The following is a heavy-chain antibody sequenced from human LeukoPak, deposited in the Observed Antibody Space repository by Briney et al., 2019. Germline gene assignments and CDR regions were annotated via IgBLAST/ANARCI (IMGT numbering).Heavy chain of an antibody. CDR1: GFTFSNTW. V-gene: IGHV3-15*01. Sequence: GGSLRLSCAASGFTFSNTWMNWVRQAPGKGLEWVGRIQSKTDGGTTEYAAPVKGGFTISRDDSKTTLYLQMNSLKTEDTAVYYCATLTVRGVINIWGQGTLVTVSS. CDR3: ATLTVRGVINI. D-gene: IGHD3-10*01. J-gene: IGHJ4*02. CDR2: IQSKTDGGTT.